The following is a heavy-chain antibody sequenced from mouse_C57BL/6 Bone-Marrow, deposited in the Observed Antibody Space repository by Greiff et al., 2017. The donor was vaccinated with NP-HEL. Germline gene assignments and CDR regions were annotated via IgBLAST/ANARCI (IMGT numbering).Heavy chain of an antibody. CDR1: GYTFTSYW. J-gene: IGHJ4*01. Sequence: QLQLQQPGAVLVKPGASVKMSCKASGYTFTSYWTTWVKQRPGQGPEWIGDIYPGSGSSNYTEKFMIKATLTVDTSSSTAYIQLSSLTSEDSAVYYCARGRNMTMDYWGQGTSVAVSS. CDR2: IYPGSGSS. D-gene: IGHD2-3*01. V-gene: IGHV1-55*01. CDR3: ARGRNMTMDY.